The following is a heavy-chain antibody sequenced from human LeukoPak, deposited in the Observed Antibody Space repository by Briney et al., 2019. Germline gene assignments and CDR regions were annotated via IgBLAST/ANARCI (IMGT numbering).Heavy chain of an antibody. D-gene: IGHD6-13*01. V-gene: IGHV4-30-4*08. CDR1: GGSISSGDYY. CDR2: IYYSGST. J-gene: IGHJ4*02. CDR3: AREPRIAAAGTAFDY. Sequence: SKTLSLTCTVSGGSISSGDYYWSWIRQPPGKGLEWIGYIYYSGSTYYNPSLKSRVTISVDTSKNQFSLKLSSVTAADTAVYYCAREPRIAAAGTAFDYWGQGTLVTVSS.